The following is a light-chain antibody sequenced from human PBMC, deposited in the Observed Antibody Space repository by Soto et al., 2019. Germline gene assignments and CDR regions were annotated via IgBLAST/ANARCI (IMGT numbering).Light chain of an antibody. Sequence: QSALTQVASVSGSPGQSITISCTGSSSDIGGYNFVSWYQHHPGKAPKLMIYNVSNRPSGVSNRFSGSKSGNTASLTTSGLQDEDEADYYCSSYTSTSTLVFGTGTKLTVL. CDR1: SSDIGGYNF. V-gene: IGLV2-14*03. CDR3: SSYTSTSTLV. J-gene: IGLJ1*01. CDR2: NVS.